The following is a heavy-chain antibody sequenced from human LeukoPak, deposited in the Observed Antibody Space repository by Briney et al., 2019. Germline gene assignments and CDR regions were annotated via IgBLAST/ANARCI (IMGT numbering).Heavy chain of an antibody. CDR2: IYSDGST. D-gene: IGHD1-26*01. J-gene: IGHJ4*02. V-gene: IGHV3-53*01. CDR3: AKAIHSGSTMPGD. Sequence: GGSLRLSCAASGFIISGDFMSWVRQAPGKGLEWVSVIYSDGSTYYADSVKGRFTISRDNSKNTLYLQMNSLRAEDTAVYYCAKAIHSGSTMPGDWGQGTLVTVSS. CDR1: GFIISGDF.